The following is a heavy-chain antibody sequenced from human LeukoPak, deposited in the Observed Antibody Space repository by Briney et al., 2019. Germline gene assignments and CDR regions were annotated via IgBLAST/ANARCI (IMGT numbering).Heavy chain of an antibody. CDR3: AREVIVGATYFDY. CDR1: GFTFTSSA. J-gene: IGHJ4*02. Sequence: SVKVSCKASGFTFTSSAVQWVRQARGQRLEWIGWIVVGSGNTNYAQKFQGRVTMTRDTSTSTVYMELSSLRSEDTAVYYCAREVIVGATYFDYWGQGTLVTVSS. CDR2: IVVGSGNT. V-gene: IGHV1-58*01. D-gene: IGHD1-26*01.